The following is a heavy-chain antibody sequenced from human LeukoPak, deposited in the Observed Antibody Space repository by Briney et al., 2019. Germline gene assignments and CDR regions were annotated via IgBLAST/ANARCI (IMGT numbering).Heavy chain of an antibody. Sequence: SSDPVSLMCSVPGYSVRSGYYWGWIRQPPGKGLEWIGSMYHSGDTYSNPPLKSRVTISVDTSKNQLCLRLSSVTAADTAVYYCARSKAHLSTSWDGNWFDPWGQGTLVTVSS. CDR3: ARSKAHLSTSWDGNWFDP. CDR1: GYSVRSGYY. D-gene: IGHD2-2*01. V-gene: IGHV4-38-2*02. CDR2: MYHSGDT. J-gene: IGHJ5*02.